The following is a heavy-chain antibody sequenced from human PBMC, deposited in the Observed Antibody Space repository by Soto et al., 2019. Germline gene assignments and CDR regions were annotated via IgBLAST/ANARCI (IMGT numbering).Heavy chain of an antibody. CDR3: ARCKVLVPAGWGLRYYYGMDV. D-gene: IGHD2-2*01. CDR1: GGTFSSYA. J-gene: IGHJ6*02. V-gene: IGHV1-69*13. CDR2: IIPIFGTA. Sequence: GASVKVSCKASGGTFSSYAISWVRQAPGQGLEWMGGIIPIFGTANYAQKFQGRVTITADESTSTAYMELSSLRSEDTAVYYCARCKVLVPAGWGLRYYYGMDVWGQGTTVTVSS.